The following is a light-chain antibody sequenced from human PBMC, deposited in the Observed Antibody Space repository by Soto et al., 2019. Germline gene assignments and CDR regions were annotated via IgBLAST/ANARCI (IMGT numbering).Light chain of an antibody. Sequence: DIQMTQSPSTLSASVGDRVTITCRASQSISSWLAWYQQKPGKAPKLLIYDASSLESGVPSRFSGSGSGTEFTLTIDSLQPDDFATYYCQQTYITPYTFGQGTKLEIK. CDR1: QSISSW. V-gene: IGKV1-5*01. CDR2: DAS. J-gene: IGKJ2*01. CDR3: QQTYITPYT.